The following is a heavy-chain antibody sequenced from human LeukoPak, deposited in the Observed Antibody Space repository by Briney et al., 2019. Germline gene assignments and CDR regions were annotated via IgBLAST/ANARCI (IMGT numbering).Heavy chain of an antibody. J-gene: IGHJ4*02. CDR2: ISSSSSYI. CDR3: ARGTTGTSKNFDY. CDR1: GFTFSSYS. D-gene: IGHD1-1*01. V-gene: IGHV3-21*01. Sequence: PGGSLRLSCAASGFTFSSYSMNWVRQAPGKGLGWVSSISSSSSYIYYADSVKGRFTISRDNAKNSLYLQMNSLRAEDTAVYYCARGTTGTSKNFDYWGQGTLVTVSS.